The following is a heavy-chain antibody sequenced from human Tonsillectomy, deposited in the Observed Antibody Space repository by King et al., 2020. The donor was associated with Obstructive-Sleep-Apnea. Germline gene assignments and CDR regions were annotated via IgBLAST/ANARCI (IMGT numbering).Heavy chain of an antibody. CDR2: IYHSGRT. Sequence: QLQESGPGLVKPSDTLSLTCTVSGYSISSGYYWGWIRQSPGKGLEWIGSIYHSGRTYYNPSLKSRVTISEDTTTNQFSLKLSSVTAADTALYYCAREVGGWLQSRIYGMDVWGQGTTVTVS. CDR1: GYSISSGYY. D-gene: IGHD5-24*01. V-gene: IGHV4-38-2*02. CDR3: AREVGGWLQSRIYGMDV. J-gene: IGHJ6*02.